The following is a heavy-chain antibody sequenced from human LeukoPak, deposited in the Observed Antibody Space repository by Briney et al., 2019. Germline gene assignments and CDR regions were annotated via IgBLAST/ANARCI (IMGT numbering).Heavy chain of an antibody. D-gene: IGHD1-1*01. CDR3: ARDGVHSGTTDF. CDR1: GYTFFSYG. J-gene: IGHJ4*02. V-gene: IGHV1-18*01. Sequence: ASVKVSCKTSGYTFFSYGITWVRQAPGQGLEWMGWISANNGDTKYAPKLQGRVTMTTESNTRTAYLDVRSLRSDDTAVYYCARDGVHSGTTDFWGQGTLITVAS. CDR2: ISANNGDT.